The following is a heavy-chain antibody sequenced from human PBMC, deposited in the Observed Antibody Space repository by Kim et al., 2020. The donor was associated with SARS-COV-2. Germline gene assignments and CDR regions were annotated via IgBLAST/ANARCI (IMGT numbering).Heavy chain of an antibody. D-gene: IGHD2-15*01. CDR3: TTDPGYCSGVSCFYH. J-gene: IGHJ4*02. Sequence: LEWVGRIKSNCFVVLFVFLSPAYCRFTISRSSSKNTLYLQVNSLTTEDTAVYYCTTDPGYCSGVSCFYHWGQGTLVTVSS. V-gene: IGHV3-15*03. CDR2: IKSNCFVVLF.